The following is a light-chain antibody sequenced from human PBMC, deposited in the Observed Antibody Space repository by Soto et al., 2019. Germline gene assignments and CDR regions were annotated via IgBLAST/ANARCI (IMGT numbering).Light chain of an antibody. CDR2: DAS. Sequence: IQMTQSPSYLSASVGDRVTITCQASQDIKNYLNWYQQKSGKAPKLLIYDASDLETGVPSRFSVSGSGTDFTFTINSLQPEDIATYYCQQYDNLPLTFGGGTKVDIK. CDR3: QQYDNLPLT. J-gene: IGKJ4*01. CDR1: QDIKNY. V-gene: IGKV1-33*01.